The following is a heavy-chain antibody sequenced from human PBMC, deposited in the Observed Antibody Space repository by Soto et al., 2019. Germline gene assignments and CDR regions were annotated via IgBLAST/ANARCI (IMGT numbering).Heavy chain of an antibody. J-gene: IGHJ4*02. D-gene: IGHD5-12*01. CDR3: SRDHTSGGYDY. CDR1: GFSVNNIY. CDR2: ISDGGKT. V-gene: IGHV3-53*01. Sequence: GGSLRLSCAASGFSVNNIYMSWVRQAPGKGLEWVSTISDGGKTFYADSVKGRFTLSRDNFKNTLFPQMSSLRVEDTAVYYCSRDHTSGGYDYRGQGTLVTVSS.